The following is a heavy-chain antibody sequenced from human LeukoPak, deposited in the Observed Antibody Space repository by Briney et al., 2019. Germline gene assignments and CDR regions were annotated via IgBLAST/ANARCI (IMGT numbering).Heavy chain of an antibody. D-gene: IGHD4-23*01. CDR2: INWNGGST. CDR3: ARGYYGGNPGGYFDY. V-gene: IGHV3-20*04. CDR1: RFTFDDYG. Sequence: GGSLRLSCAASRFTFDDYGMSWVRQAPGKGLEWVCGINWNGGSTGYADSVKGRFTISRDNAKNSLYLQMNSLRAEDTALYYCARGYYGGNPGGYFDYWGQGTLVTVSS. J-gene: IGHJ4*02.